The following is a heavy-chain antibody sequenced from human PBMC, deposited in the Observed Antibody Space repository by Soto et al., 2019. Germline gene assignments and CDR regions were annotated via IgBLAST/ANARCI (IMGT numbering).Heavy chain of an antibody. CDR2: VLPFLDIT. V-gene: IGHV1-69*02. Sequence: QVQLVQSRSEVKKPGSSVRVSCKTSGDTFSIYTISWVRQAPGQGLEWMGRVLPFLDITSYSQRFQGRVTIXAXRXXTPAYMELTSLRSEDTAVYYCARDRDNSNWPNFDSWGQGTLVTVSS. CDR3: ARDRDNSNWPNFDS. D-gene: IGHD6-13*01. J-gene: IGHJ4*02. CDR1: GDTFSIYT.